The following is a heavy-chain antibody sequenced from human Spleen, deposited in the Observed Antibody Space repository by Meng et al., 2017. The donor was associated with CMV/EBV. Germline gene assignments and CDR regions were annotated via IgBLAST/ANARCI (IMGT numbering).Heavy chain of an antibody. J-gene: IGHJ4*02. D-gene: IGHD3-22*01. V-gene: IGHV3-30*04. CDR3: AKGSGDSSTIDH. CDR1: GFTFSSYA. Sequence: CAASGFTFSSYAMHWVRQAPGKGLEWVAVISYDGSNKYYADSVKGRFTISRDNSNNTLFLQVNSLRAEDTAVYYCAKGSGDSSTIDHWGQGILVTVSS. CDR2: ISYDGSNK.